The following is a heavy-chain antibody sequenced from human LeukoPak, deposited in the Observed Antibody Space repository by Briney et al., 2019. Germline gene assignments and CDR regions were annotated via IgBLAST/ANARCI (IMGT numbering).Heavy chain of an antibody. D-gene: IGHD3-22*01. Sequence: GSLRLSCAASGFTFSSYTMNWVRQAPGKGLGWVSSITSSSSYIYYADSVKGRFTISRDNAKNSLYLQMNSLRAEDTAVYYCARHVVAVGFDYWGQGTLVTVSS. J-gene: IGHJ4*02. CDR2: ITSSSSYI. CDR1: GFTFSSYT. CDR3: ARHVVAVGFDY. V-gene: IGHV3-21*01.